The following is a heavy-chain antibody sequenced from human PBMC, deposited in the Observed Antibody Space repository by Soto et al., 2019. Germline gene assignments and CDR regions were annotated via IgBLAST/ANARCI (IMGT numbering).Heavy chain of an antibody. CDR2: IYSGGST. CDR1: GFTVSSNY. CDR3: ARAKDRSWYYYDSSGYSFDY. V-gene: IGHV3-53*01. D-gene: IGHD3-22*01. J-gene: IGHJ4*02. Sequence: EVQLVESGGGLIQPGGSLRLSCAASGFTVSSNYMSWVRQAPGKGLEWVSVIYSGGSTYYADSVKGRFTISRDNSKNTLYLQMNSLRAEDTAVYYCARAKDRSWYYYDSSGYSFDYWGQGTLVTVSS.